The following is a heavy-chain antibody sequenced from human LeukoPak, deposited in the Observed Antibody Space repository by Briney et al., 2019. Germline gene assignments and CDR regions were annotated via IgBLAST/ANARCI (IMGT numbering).Heavy chain of an antibody. Sequence: SETLSLTCAVSGGSISASNWWSWVRQPPGKGLEWIGEIYHRGNTNYNPSLKSRVTISLDKSKNQFSLKLSSVTAADTAVYYGARAQLELRPWGQGTLVTVSS. D-gene: IGHD1-7*01. V-gene: IGHV4-4*02. CDR3: ARAQLELRP. CDR2: IYHRGNT. CDR1: GGSISASNW. J-gene: IGHJ5*02.